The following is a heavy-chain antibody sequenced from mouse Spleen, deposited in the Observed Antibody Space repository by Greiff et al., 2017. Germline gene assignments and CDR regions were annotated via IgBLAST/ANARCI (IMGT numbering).Heavy chain of an antibody. D-gene: IGHD1-1*02. J-gene: IGHJ1*01. V-gene: IGHV1S56*01. Sequence: QVQLQQSGPELVKPGASVRISCKASGYTFTSYYIHWVKQRPGQGLEWIGWIYPGNVNTKYNEKFKGKATLTADKSSSTAYMQLSSLTSEDSAVYFCARSGVGYWYFDVWGAGTTVTVSS. CDR3: ARSGVGYWYFDV. CDR2: IYPGNVNT. CDR1: GYTFTSYY.